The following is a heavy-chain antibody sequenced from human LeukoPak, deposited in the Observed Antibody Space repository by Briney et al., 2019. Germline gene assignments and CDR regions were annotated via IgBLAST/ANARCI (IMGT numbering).Heavy chain of an antibody. CDR3: ARDFYYGSGRFDY. CDR2: ISSSASTI. J-gene: IGHJ4*02. Sequence: PGRSLRLSCAASGFTFSNYEMNWVRQAPGKGLEWVSYISSSASTIYYADSVKGRFTISRDNAKNSLYLQMNSLRAEDTAIYYCARDFYYGSGRFDYWGQGTLATVSS. CDR1: GFTFSNYE. D-gene: IGHD3-10*01. V-gene: IGHV3-48*03.